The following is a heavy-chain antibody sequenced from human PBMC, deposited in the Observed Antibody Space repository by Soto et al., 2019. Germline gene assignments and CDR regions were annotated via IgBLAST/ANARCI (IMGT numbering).Heavy chain of an antibody. J-gene: IGHJ4*02. CDR1: GFTFSNYE. D-gene: IGHD5-12*01. CDR3: ARLGRDGYHFDF. CDR2: ISASGSPI. Sequence: EVQVVESGGGLVRPGGSLRLSCAASGFTFSNYEMNWVLQPPGKGLEWVSYISASGSPIYYVDSVKGRFTISRDNAKNSLFLQMNSLRAEDTAIYYCARLGRDGYHFDFWGQGTLVTVSS. V-gene: IGHV3-48*03.